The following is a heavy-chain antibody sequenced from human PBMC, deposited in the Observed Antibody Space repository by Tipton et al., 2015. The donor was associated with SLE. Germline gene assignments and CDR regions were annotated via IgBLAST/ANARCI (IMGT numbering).Heavy chain of an antibody. CDR3: AREGSVAGMNDY. CDR1: GYIFTNYG. Sequence: QVQLVQSGAEVKKPGASVKVSCKASGYIFTNYGINWVRQAPGQGLEWMGWISGYNANTNYAQKFQGRVTMTTDTSTSTAYMELRSLRSDDTAVYYCAREGSVAGMNDYWGQGTLVTVSS. J-gene: IGHJ4*02. V-gene: IGHV1-18*01. D-gene: IGHD6-19*01. CDR2: ISGYNANT.